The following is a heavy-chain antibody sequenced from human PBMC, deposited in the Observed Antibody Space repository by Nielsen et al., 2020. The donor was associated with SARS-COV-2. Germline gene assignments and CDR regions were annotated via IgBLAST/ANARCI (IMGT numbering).Heavy chain of an antibody. J-gene: IGHJ4*02. CDR1: GFTFSDYY. D-gene: IGHD2-2*01. V-gene: IGHV3-7*01. Sequence: GESLKISCAASGFTFSDYYMSWIRQAPGKGLEWVANIKQDGSERYYVDSVKGRFTISRDNVENSLHLQMNSLRAEDTAVYYCARGPVGYCSTTSCSWDYWGQGTLVTVSS. CDR3: ARGPVGYCSTTSCSWDY. CDR2: IKQDGSER.